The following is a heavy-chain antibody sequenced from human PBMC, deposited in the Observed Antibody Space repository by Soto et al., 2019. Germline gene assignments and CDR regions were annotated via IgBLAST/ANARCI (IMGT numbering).Heavy chain of an antibody. D-gene: IGHD3-16*01. CDR3: ANGASTTFLAFNDY. V-gene: IGHV3-9*01. CDR2: ISWNSGNL. CDR1: GFTFDDYA. Sequence: EVQLVESGGGLVQPGRSLRLSCAASGFTFDDYAMHWVRQGPGKGLEWVSSISWNSGNLSYAESVKGRFTIYRDNAKKSVYLQMNSLRGEDTALYYCANGASTTFLAFNDYWGQGTLVTVSS. J-gene: IGHJ4*02.